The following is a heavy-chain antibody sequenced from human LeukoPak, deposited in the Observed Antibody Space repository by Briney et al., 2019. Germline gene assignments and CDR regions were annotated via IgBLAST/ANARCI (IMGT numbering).Heavy chain of an antibody. D-gene: IGHD6-13*01. V-gene: IGHV6-1*01. CDR1: GDSVSSNNAA. J-gene: IGHJ4*02. CDR2: TYHRSTWYD. Sequence: SQTLSLTCALSGDSVSSNNAAWNWIRQSPSRGLEWLGRTYHRSTWYDDYVVSVRSRLTITPDISKNQVSLQLNSVTPEDTAVYYCTREVAGTGGFDYWGQGITVTVSS. CDR3: TREVAGTGGFDY.